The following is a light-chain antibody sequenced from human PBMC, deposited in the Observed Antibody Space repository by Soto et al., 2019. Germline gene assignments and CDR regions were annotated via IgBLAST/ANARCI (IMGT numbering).Light chain of an antibody. V-gene: IGKV3-20*01. Sequence: EIVLAQSPGTLSLSPGERATLSCRSSQSVSNNYLAWYQQKPGQAPRLLIYGASNRATGIPDRFSGSGSGTDFTLTIARLEPEDFAVYYCQQYGGSPRTFGQGTRLDIK. CDR3: QQYGGSPRT. CDR2: GAS. CDR1: QSVSNNY. J-gene: IGKJ5*01.